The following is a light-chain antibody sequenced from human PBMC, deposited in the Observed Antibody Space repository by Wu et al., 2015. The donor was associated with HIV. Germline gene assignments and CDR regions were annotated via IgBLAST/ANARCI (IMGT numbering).Light chain of an antibody. CDR2: AAS. Sequence: IWITQSPSSLSASTGDRVTITCRASQDIRSYLAWYQQRPGKAPNLLIYAASTLQSGVPSRFSGSGSGTDFTLTISSLQPEDFATYYCQQTYSTPKTFGQGTKVEIK. J-gene: IGKJ1*01. CDR1: QDIRSY. CDR3: QQTYSTPKT. V-gene: IGKV1-8*01.